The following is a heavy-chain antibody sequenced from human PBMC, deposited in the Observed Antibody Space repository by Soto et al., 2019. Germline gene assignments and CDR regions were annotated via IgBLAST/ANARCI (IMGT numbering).Heavy chain of an antibody. V-gene: IGHV4-30-4*01. Sequence: QVQLQESGPGLVKPSQTLSLTCTVSGGSISSGDYYWSWIRQPPGKGLEWIGYIYYSGSTSYNPSLKSRVTISVDTSQNQFSLKMSSVAAADTAVYYCARSSGLLRMFDPWGQGTLVTVSS. CDR2: IYYSGST. D-gene: IGHD3-22*01. CDR1: GGSISSGDYY. CDR3: ARSSGLLRMFDP. J-gene: IGHJ5*02.